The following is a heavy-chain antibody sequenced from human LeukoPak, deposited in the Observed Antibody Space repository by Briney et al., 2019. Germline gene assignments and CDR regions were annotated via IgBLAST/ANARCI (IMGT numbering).Heavy chain of an antibody. J-gene: IGHJ4*02. CDR1: GFTFSSYA. D-gene: IGHD5-12*01. CDR2: ISYDGSNK. Sequence: GGSLRLSCAASGFTFSSYAMSWVRQAPGKGLEWVAIISYDGSNKYYADSVKGRFTTSRDNSKNTLYLQMNSLRAEDTAVYYCARDGGGRRLRYYFDYWGQGTLVTVSS. V-gene: IGHV3-30*03. CDR3: ARDGGGRRLRYYFDY.